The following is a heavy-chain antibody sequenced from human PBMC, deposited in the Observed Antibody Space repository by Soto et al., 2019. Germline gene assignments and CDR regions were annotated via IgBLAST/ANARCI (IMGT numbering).Heavy chain of an antibody. V-gene: IGHV4-4*07. J-gene: IGHJ6*02. CDR2: IYTSGST. CDR3: ARDQYYDFWSGPARYGMDV. CDR1: GGSISSYY. Sequence: SETLSLTCTVSGGSISSYYWSWIRQPAGKGLEWIGRIYTSGSTYYNPSLKSRVTISVDTSKNQFSLKLSSVTAADTAVYYCARDQYYDFWSGPARYGMDVWGQGTTVTVSS. D-gene: IGHD3-3*01.